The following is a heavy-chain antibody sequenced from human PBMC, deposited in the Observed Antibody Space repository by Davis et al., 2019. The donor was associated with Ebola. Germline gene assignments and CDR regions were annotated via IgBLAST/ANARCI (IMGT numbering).Heavy chain of an antibody. V-gene: IGHV3-21*01. CDR2: ISSSSSYI. D-gene: IGHD2-2*01. CDR3: AAEYQLLLGGFDY. CDR1: GFTFSSYS. Sequence: GESLKISCAASGFTFSSYSMNWVRQAPGKGLEWVSSISSSSSYIYYADSVKGRFTISRDNAKNSLYLQMNSLRAEDTAVYYCAAEYQLLLGGFDYWGQGTLVTVSS. J-gene: IGHJ4*02.